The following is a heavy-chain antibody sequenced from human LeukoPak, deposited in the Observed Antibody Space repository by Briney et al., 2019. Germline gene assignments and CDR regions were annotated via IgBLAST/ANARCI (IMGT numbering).Heavy chain of an antibody. V-gene: IGHV4-30-4*01. D-gene: IGHD2-15*01. CDR1: GGSISSGDYY. Sequence: SQTLSLTCTVSGGSISSGDYYWSWIRQPPGKGLEWIGYIYYSGSTYYNSSLKSRVTISVDTSKNQFSLKLSSVTAADTAVYYCATRPYCSGGSCFEFDYWGQGTLVTVSS. CDR2: IYYSGST. J-gene: IGHJ4*02. CDR3: ATRPYCSGGSCFEFDY.